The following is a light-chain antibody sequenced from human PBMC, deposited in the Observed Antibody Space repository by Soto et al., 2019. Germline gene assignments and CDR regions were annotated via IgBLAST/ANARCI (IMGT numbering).Light chain of an antibody. CDR3: QQRRHWPPWT. J-gene: IGKJ1*01. CDR1: QSVSSY. V-gene: IGKV3-11*01. CDR2: DAS. Sequence: EIVLTQSPATLSLSPGERATLSCRASQSVSSYLAWYQQKPGQAPRLLIYDASNRATGIPARFSGSGSGTDFTLTIRSLEPEDFAFYYCQQRRHWPPWTFGQGTKVEIK.